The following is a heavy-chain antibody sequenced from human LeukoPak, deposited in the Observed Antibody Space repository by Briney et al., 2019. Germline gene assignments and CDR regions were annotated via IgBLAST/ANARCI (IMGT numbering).Heavy chain of an antibody. J-gene: IGHJ4*02. CDR1: GFTFSSYG. D-gene: IGHD7-27*01. CDR2: VWYDGSEK. Sequence: GGSLRLSCAASGFTFSSYGIHWVRQAPGKGLEWVAVVWYDGSEKYYADSVKGRFTITRDNSKNTLYLQMNSLRAEDTAIYYCARDRGDPDYYFDQWGQGTLVTVSS. CDR3: ARDRGDPDYYFDQ. V-gene: IGHV3-33*01.